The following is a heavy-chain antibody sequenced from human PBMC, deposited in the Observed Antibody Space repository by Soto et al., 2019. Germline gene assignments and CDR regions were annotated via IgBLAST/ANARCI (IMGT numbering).Heavy chain of an antibody. D-gene: IGHD3-3*01. Sequence: PSETLSLTCAVYGGSFSAYYWSWIRQPPGEGPEWIGGINHSGSTDYNPSLETRVTISVDTSKKQFSLKLNSVTAADTAVYYCARHRTGTSRIFEENWFDPWGQGTLVTVSS. CDR1: GGSFSAYY. CDR3: ARHRTGTSRIFEENWFDP. V-gene: IGHV4-34*01. J-gene: IGHJ5*02. CDR2: INHSGST.